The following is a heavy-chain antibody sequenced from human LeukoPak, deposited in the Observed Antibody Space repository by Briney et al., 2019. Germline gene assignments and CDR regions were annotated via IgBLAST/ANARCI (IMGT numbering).Heavy chain of an antibody. J-gene: IGHJ4*02. CDR3: AKGVNGVIDY. CDR2: ISSSSTHI. Sequence: GGSLRSSSAAPGFTLCCYSMKRERQAPGKGLEWVSSISSSSTHIHYADSVKGRFTISRDNAKNSLYLQMNSLRAEDTAVYFCAKGVNGVIDYWGQGTLVTVSS. CDR1: GFTLCCYS. V-gene: IGHV3-21*04. D-gene: IGHD2-8*01.